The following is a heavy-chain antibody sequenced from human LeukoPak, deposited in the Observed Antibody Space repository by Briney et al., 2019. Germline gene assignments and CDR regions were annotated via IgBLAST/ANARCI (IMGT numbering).Heavy chain of an antibody. D-gene: IGHD6-13*01. Sequence: ASVKVSCKASGYTLITYYIHWVRQAPGQGLEWMGLINPNGAGTIYAQKFQGRATMTRDTSTRTFYMEVSSLRSEDTAVYFCAREIAAAGQKAFDYWGQGTLVTVSS. CDR2: INPNGAGT. CDR1: GYTLITYY. J-gene: IGHJ4*02. V-gene: IGHV1-46*01. CDR3: AREIAAAGQKAFDY.